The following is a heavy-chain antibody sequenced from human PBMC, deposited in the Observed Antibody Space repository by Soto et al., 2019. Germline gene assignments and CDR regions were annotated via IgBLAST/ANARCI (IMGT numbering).Heavy chain of an antibody. Sequence: PSETLSLTCTVSGGSIISGDYYWSWIRQPPGKGLEWIGYIYYSGDTSYNPSLKSRVTISIDTSKNQFSLKLSSVTAADTAFYNWAREGALLFGGNPDYYPIMDVGGQGTTVTVSS. CDR2: IYYSGDT. J-gene: IGHJ6*02. CDR1: GGSIISGDYY. D-gene: IGHD2-15*01. V-gene: IGHV4-30-4*08. CDR3: AREGALLFGGNPDYYPIMDV.